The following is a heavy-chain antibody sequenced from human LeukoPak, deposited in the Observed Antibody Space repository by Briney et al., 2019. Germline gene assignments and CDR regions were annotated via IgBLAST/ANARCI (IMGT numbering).Heavy chain of an antibody. CDR3: ARGFSKDAFDI. D-gene: IGHD2/OR15-2a*01. J-gene: IGHJ3*02. CDR2: MNPNSGNT. V-gene: IGHV1-8*01. Sequence: GASVRVSCKASGYTFTSYDINWVRQATGQGLEWMGWMNPNSGNTGYAQKLQGRVTMTRNTSISTAYMELSSLRSEDTAVYYCARGFSKDAFDIWGQGTMVTVSS. CDR1: GYTFTSYD.